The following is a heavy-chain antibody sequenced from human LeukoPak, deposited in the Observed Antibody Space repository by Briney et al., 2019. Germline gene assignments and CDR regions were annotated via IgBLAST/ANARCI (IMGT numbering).Heavy chain of an antibody. J-gene: IGHJ4*02. CDR2: IYYSGTT. D-gene: IGHD1-1*01. CDR3: PRAVYIPAAQYGY. Sequence: PAETLSLTCTFSGGSISSYYCSWILQPPGKGLDGSGYIYYSGTTNYNPPIKTRVTISVDTSKTQSSLKLSPVTAPNTPVYYCPRAVYIPAAQYGYRGQRTLVTVSS. V-gene: IGHV4-59*13. CDR1: GGSISSYY.